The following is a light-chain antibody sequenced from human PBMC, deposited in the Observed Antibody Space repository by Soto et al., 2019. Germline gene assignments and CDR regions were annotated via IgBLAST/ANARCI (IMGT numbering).Light chain of an antibody. CDR3: QQTYRSVT. J-gene: IGKJ5*01. Sequence: DIQLTQSPSSLSSSIGDRVTITCRASQDISSYLNWYQQKPGRAPNLLIYGASTLQGGVPSRFSGRASVTEFTLTISGLQPEDVATYYCQQTYRSVTFGQGTRLE. V-gene: IGKV1-39*01. CDR1: QDISSY. CDR2: GAS.